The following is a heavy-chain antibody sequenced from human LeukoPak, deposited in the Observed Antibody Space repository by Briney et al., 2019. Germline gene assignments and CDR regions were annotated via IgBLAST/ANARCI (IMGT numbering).Heavy chain of an antibody. CDR3: ARAKGITMVRGVIKKYYFDY. CDR2: IRYDGSNK. J-gene: IGHJ4*02. CDR1: AFTFSSYG. Sequence: GGSLRLACAASAFTFSSYGMHWVRQAPGKGLEWVAFIRYDGSNKYYADSVKGRFTISRDNSKNTLYLQMNSLRAEDTAVYYCARAKGITMVRGVIKKYYFDYWGQGTLVTVSS. V-gene: IGHV3-30*02. D-gene: IGHD3-10*01.